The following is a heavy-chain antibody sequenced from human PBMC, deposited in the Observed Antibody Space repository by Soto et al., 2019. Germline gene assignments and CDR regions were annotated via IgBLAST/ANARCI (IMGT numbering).Heavy chain of an antibody. CDR1: GGSISSGGYY. J-gene: IGHJ3*02. Sequence: QVQLQESRPGLEKPSQTLSLTCTVSGGSISSGGYYWSWIRQHPGKGLEWIGHIYYSGSTYQNPSLKIRVTISVDTSKNQSSLKLSSVTAADTAVYYCARDRSSHRAFDIWGQGTMVTVSS. CDR3: ARDRSSHRAFDI. CDR2: IYYSGST. D-gene: IGHD6-13*01. V-gene: IGHV4-31*03.